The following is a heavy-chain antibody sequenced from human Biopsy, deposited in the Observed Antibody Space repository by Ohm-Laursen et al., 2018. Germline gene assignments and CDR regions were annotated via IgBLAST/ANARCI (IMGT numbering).Heavy chain of an antibody. CDR3: ARTPGKAVAGRFLDL. D-gene: IGHD6-19*01. CDR1: GGSTNDYF. V-gene: IGHV4-4*07. Sequence: SDTLSLTCRVSGGSTNDYFWSWIRQPAGETLEWIGRIYSSGGSSYNPSLKSRISMSMDTSNNQFSLTLTSVTAADTAVYYCARTPGKAVAGRFLDLWGRGTLVAVSS. CDR2: IYSSGGS. J-gene: IGHJ2*01.